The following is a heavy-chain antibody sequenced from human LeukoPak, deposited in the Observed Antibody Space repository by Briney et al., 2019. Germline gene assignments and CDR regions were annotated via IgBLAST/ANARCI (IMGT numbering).Heavy chain of an antibody. D-gene: IGHD2-21*01. V-gene: IGHV3-30*18. CDR3: AKSGVDMGVVPPPTPPLPFRDA. CDR1: GFTFSSYG. CDR2: ISYDGSNK. J-gene: IGHJ6*03. Sequence: PGGSLRLSCAASGFTFSSYGMHWVRQAPGKGLEWVAVISYDGSNKYYADSVKGRFTISRDNSKNTLYLQMNSLRAEDTAVYYCAKSGVDMGVVPPPTPPLPFRDAGGKGPRVTVSS.